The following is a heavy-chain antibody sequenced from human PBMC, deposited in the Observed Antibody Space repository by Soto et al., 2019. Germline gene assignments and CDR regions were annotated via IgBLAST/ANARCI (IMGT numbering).Heavy chain of an antibody. CDR1: GGASTSGGYY. Sequence: SETLSLPCTVSGGASTSGGYYWSWIRQHPGKGLEWIGYINYSGSTNYNPSLKSRITISRDTCTNHFPLKLSPVTAADTAVYYCARNYYNSKLYGYWDQGTMVTVAS. D-gene: IGHD3-22*01. V-gene: IGHV4-31*03. CDR3: ARNYYNSKLYGY. CDR2: INYSGST. J-gene: IGHJ4*02.